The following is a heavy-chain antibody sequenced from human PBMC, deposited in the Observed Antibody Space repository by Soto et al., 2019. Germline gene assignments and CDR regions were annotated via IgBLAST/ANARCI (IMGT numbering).Heavy chain of an antibody. CDR1: GYTLTELS. CDR3: AITYCSSTSCYRKYGMDV. J-gene: IGHJ6*02. V-gene: IGHV1-24*01. CDR2: FDPEDGET. Sequence: GASVKVSCKVSGYTLTELSMHWVRQAPGKGLEWMGGFDPEDGETIYAQKFQGRVTMTEDTSTDTAYMGLSSLRSEDTAVYYCAITYCSSTSCYRKYGMDVWGQGTTVTVSS. D-gene: IGHD2-2*01.